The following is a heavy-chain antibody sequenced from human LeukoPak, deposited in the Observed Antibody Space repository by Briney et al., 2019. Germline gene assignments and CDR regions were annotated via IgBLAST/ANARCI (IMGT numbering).Heavy chain of an antibody. V-gene: IGHV3-74*01. CDR2: INSDGSST. J-gene: IGHJ4*02. Sequence: GGSLRLSCAASGFTFRSHWMHWVRQAPGKGLVWVSRINSDGSSTSYADSVQGRFTISRDNAKNTLYLQMNSLRAEDTAVYCCARVGYSSIWYVDFWGQGTLVTVSS. D-gene: IGHD6-13*01. CDR1: GFTFRSHW. CDR3: ARVGYSSIWYVDF.